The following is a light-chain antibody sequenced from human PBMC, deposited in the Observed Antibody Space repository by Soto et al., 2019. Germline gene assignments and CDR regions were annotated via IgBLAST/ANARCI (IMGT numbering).Light chain of an antibody. V-gene: IGLV2-23*02. Sequence: QSAVTQPASVSGSPGQSITISCTGTSSDVGSYNLVSWYQHHPGKAPKLMIYEVSKRPSGVSNRFSGSKSGNTASLTISGLQAEDEADYYCCSYAGSSTLVFGTGTKVTVL. CDR1: SSDVGSYNL. J-gene: IGLJ1*01. CDR3: CSYAGSSTLV. CDR2: EVS.